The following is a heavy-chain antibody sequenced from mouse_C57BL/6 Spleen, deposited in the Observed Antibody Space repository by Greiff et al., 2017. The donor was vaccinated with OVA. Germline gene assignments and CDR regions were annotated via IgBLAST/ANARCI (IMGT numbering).Heavy chain of an antibody. D-gene: IGHD3-3*01. CDR3: ARRGDGGNYFDY. J-gene: IGHJ2*01. Sequence: QVQLQQPGAELVRPGSSVKLSCKASGYTFTSYWMDWVKQRPGQGLEWIGNIYPSDSETHYNQKFKDKATLTVDKSSSTAYMQLSSLTSEDSAVYYWARRGDGGNYFDYWGQGTTLTVSS. V-gene: IGHV1-61*01. CDR1: GYTFTSYW. CDR2: IYPSDSET.